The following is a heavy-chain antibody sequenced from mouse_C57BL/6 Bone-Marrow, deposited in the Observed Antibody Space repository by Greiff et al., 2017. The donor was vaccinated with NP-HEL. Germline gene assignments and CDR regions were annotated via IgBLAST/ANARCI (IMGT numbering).Heavy chain of an antibody. D-gene: IGHD3-1*01. Sequence: EVQLQQSGPELVKPGASVKIPCKASGYTFTDYNMDWVKQSHGKSLEWIGDINPNNGGTIYNQKFKGKATLTVDKSSSTAYMELRSLTSEDTAVYYCARKGDGPSYWYFDVWGTGTTVTVSS. CDR3: ARKGDGPSYWYFDV. CDR1: GYTFTDYN. J-gene: IGHJ1*03. CDR2: INPNNGGT. V-gene: IGHV1-18*01.